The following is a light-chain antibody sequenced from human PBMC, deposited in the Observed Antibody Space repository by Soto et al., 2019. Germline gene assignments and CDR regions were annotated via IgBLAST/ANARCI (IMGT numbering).Light chain of an antibody. CDR3: QQYGSSPLT. Sequence: EIVLTQSPGTLSLSPGERATLSCRASQSVSSYYLAWYQQRPGQAPRLLIYGPSSTATGIPDRFSGSGSGTDFTLTISRLEPEDFAVYYCQQYGSSPLTFGGGTKVEIK. CDR2: GPS. J-gene: IGKJ4*01. V-gene: IGKV3-20*01. CDR1: QSVSSYY.